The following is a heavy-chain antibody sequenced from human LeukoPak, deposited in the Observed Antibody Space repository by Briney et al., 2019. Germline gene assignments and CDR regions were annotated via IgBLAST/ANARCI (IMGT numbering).Heavy chain of an antibody. J-gene: IGHJ4*02. CDR3: ARGSPSSTSCCSPRI. Sequence: PSETLSLTCAVSGGSISSGGYYWSWIRQHPGKGLEWIGYIYYSGSTYYNPSLKSRVTISVDTSKNQFSLKLSSVTAADTAVYYCARGSPSSTSCCSPRIWGQGTLVTVSS. CDR1: GGSISSGGYY. CDR2: IYYSGST. D-gene: IGHD2-2*01. V-gene: IGHV4-31*11.